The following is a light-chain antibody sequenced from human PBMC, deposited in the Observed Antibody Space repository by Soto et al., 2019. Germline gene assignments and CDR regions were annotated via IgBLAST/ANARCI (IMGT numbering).Light chain of an antibody. J-gene: IGKJ1*01. Sequence: MEMTRAPSSLSASVGDRVAITCRASQRVGTYLNWYRQKPGKAPNLLIYGVSSLPSGVPSRFGGSGSEIDVTLTISSLQPEDLATYYCQQSYRNPRTFGQGTKVDI. CDR2: GVS. V-gene: IGKV1-39*01. CDR3: QQSYRNPRT. CDR1: QRVGTY.